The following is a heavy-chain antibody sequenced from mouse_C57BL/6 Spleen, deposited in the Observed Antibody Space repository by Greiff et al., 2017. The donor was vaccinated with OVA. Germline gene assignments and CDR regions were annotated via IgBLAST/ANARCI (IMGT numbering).Heavy chain of an antibody. CDR1: GYSFTSYY. CDR2: IYPGSGNT. Sequence: VQLQQSGPELVKPGASVKISCKASGYSFTSYYIHWVKQRPGQGLEWIGWIYPGSGNTKYNEKFKGKATLTADTSSSTAYMQLSSLTSEDSAVYYCASNYGYEGAWFAYWGQGTLVTVSA. CDR3: ASNYGYEGAWFAY. V-gene: IGHV1-66*01. J-gene: IGHJ3*01. D-gene: IGHD2-2*01.